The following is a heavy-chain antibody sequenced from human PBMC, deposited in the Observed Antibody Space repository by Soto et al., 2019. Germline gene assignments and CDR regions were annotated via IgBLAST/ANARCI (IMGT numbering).Heavy chain of an antibody. J-gene: IGHJ5*02. CDR2: VNPNNGKT. CDR3: AKDCGGLYNWFDP. Sequence: QVQLIQSGAEVKKPGASVRVSCKTYGYLLTTYDINWVRQAAGRGLEWMGRVNPNNGKTDYAQNFQGRLTMTRDTSISTVYMERSSLTSEDTAVYYCAKDCGGLYNWFDPWGQGTLVTVSS. D-gene: IGHD2-21*01. CDR1: GYLLTTYD. V-gene: IGHV1-8*01.